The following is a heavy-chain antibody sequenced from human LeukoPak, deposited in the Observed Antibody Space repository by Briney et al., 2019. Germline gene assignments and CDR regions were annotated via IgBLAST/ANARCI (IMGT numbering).Heavy chain of an antibody. CDR1: GGSISSYY. CDR2: IYYSGST. V-gene: IGHV4-59*01. J-gene: IGHJ5*02. CDR3: ARVAGYSSGWSNGGNWFDP. D-gene: IGHD6-19*01. Sequence: SETLSLTCTVSGGSISSYYWSWIRQPPGKGLEWIGYIYYSGSTNYNPSLKSRVTISVDTSKNQFSPKLSSVTAADTAVYYCARVAGYSSGWSNGGNWFDPWGQGTLVTVSS.